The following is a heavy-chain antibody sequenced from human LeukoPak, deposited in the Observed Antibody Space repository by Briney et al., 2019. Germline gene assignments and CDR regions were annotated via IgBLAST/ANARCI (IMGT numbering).Heavy chain of an antibody. V-gene: IGHV1-2*02. D-gene: IGHD2-2*01. CDR1: GYTFTGYY. Sequence: ASVKVSCKASGYTFTGYYMHWVRQAPGQGLEWMGWINPNSGGTNYAQKFQGRVTMTRDTSISTAYMELSRLRSDDTAVYYCARVPLGYCSSTSCYLAFNWFDPWGQGTLVTVSS. J-gene: IGHJ5*02. CDR2: INPNSGGT. CDR3: ARVPLGYCSSTSCYLAFNWFDP.